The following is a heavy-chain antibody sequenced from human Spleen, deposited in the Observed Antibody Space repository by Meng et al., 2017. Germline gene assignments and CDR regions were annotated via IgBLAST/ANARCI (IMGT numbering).Heavy chain of an antibody. V-gene: IGHV4-59*06. CDR1: GASISNYY. Sequence: SETLSLTCTVSGASISNYYWSWIRQHPGKGLEWIGYIYHSGSTYYNPSLKSRVTISVDTSKNQFSLKLSSVTAADTAVYYCARTRAYYDDSEYYFFAYWGQGALVTVSS. D-gene: IGHD3-22*01. CDR2: IYHSGST. J-gene: IGHJ4*02. CDR3: ARTRAYYDDSEYYFFAY.